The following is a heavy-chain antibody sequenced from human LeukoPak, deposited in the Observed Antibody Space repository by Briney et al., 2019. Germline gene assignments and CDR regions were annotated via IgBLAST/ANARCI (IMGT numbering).Heavy chain of an antibody. D-gene: IGHD1/OR15-1a*01. CDR2: IYHSGST. Sequence: SETLSLICAVSGYCISSGYYWGWIRQPPGKGLEWIGSIYHSGSTYYNPSLKSRVTISVDTSKNQFSLKLSSVTAADTAVYYCARAYQPDTGTIDYWGQGTLVTVSS. CDR1: GYCISSGYY. CDR3: ARAYQPDTGTIDY. J-gene: IGHJ4*02. V-gene: IGHV4-38-2*01.